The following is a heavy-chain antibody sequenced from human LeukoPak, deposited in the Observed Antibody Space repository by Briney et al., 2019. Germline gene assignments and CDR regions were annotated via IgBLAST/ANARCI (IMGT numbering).Heavy chain of an antibody. V-gene: IGHV3-66*01. D-gene: IGHD1-26*01. Sequence: PGGSLRLSCAASGFTVSSNYMSWVRQAPGKGLEWVSVIYSDGNTYYADSVKGRFTISRDNSKNTVYLQMNSLRAEDTAVYYCARRRYSGSSQHFDYWGQGTLVTVSS. CDR3: ARRRYSGSSQHFDY. CDR1: GFTVSSNY. CDR2: IYSDGNT. J-gene: IGHJ4*02.